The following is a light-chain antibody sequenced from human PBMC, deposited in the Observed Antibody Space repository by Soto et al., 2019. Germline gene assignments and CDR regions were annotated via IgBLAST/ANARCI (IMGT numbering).Light chain of an antibody. Sequence: EIVLTQSPGTLSLSPGERATLSCRASQSVSNNYLAWYQQRPGQAPRLLTYGASSRAIGIPDRFSGSGSGRVFSLTINRLEPEDCAVYYCQQYGNSPWTFGQGTKVAIK. CDR2: GAS. V-gene: IGKV3-20*01. CDR1: QSVSNNY. J-gene: IGKJ1*01. CDR3: QQYGNSPWT.